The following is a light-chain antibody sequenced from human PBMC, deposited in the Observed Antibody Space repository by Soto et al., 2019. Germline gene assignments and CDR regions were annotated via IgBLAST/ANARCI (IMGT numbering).Light chain of an antibody. CDR3: QQYHNWPIT. CDR2: DAS. CDR1: QSVSSN. Sequence: EIVLTQSPVPLSLSPGARDTVSCRASQSVSSNLAWHQQKPGQAPRILMYDASTRATGIPARFSGSGSGTECTLTISSLQSEDFAVYYCQQYHNWPITFGQVTLLET. V-gene: IGKV3-15*01. J-gene: IGKJ5*01.